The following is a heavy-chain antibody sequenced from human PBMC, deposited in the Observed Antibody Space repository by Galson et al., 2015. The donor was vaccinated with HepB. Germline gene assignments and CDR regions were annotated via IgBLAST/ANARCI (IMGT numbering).Heavy chain of an antibody. V-gene: IGHV3-23*01. J-gene: IGHJ5*01. D-gene: IGHD4-17*01. CDR2: ISGSGAGR. Sequence: SLRLSCAASGFTFNNYATAWFRQAPGKGLEWVSAISGSGAGRYYADRVKGRFTISRDNSKNTLYLQVNSLRAEDTAIYYCAKDIDDYESGRIYNWFDSWGQGTLVTVSS. CDR1: GFTFNNYA. CDR3: AKDIDDYESGRIYNWFDS.